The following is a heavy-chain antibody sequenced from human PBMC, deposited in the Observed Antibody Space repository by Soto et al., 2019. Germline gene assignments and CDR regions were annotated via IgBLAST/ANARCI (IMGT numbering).Heavy chain of an antibody. CDR3: AREPSI. CDR1: GGSINSGDYS. V-gene: IGHV4-30-2*01. J-gene: IGHJ4*02. CDR2: IYHTGTT. Sequence: SETLSLTCTVSGGSINSGDYSWTWIRQPPGKGLEWIGYIYHTGTTYYNMSLKSRVTISVDRSKNQFSLKLSSVTAADTAVYYCAREPSIWGQGTLVTVSS.